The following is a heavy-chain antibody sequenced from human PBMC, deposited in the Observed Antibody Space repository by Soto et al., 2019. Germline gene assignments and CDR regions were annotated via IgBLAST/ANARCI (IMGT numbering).Heavy chain of an antibody. CDR2: ISGYNGNT. J-gene: IGHJ5*02. Sequence: QVQLVQSGAEVKEPGASVKVSCKASGYTFASYGINWVRQAPGQGLEWMGWISGYNGNTKYAQKFQGRVTVTTDTSTSTGYMELRSVRSDDTAVYYCARDGILGTTQGSWFDPWGQGTLVTVSS. D-gene: IGHD1-26*01. CDR3: ARDGILGTTQGSWFDP. V-gene: IGHV1-18*01. CDR1: GYTFASYG.